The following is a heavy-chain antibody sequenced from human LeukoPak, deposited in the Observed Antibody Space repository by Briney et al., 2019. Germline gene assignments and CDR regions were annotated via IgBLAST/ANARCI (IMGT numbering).Heavy chain of an antibody. V-gene: IGHV3-30*02. Sequence: GGSLRLSCAASGFIFSNYGMHWVRQAPGKGLEWVAFIRHDGTNKFYVDSVKGRFTISRDNGKNTLYLLMRNLRPEDTAVFFCVKDPGYCSGGPGSCYTFHYWGQGTLVTVSS. CDR3: VKDPGYCSGGPGSCYTFHY. CDR2: IRHDGTNK. J-gene: IGHJ4*02. D-gene: IGHD2-15*01. CDR1: GFIFSNYG.